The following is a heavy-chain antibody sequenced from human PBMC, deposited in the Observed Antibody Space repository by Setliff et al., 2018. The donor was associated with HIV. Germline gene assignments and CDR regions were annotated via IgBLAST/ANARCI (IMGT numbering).Heavy chain of an antibody. J-gene: IGHJ4*02. D-gene: IGHD2-15*01. CDR3: AKDIQCSGGSCKHFDF. CDR2: ISPYNGDT. CDR1: EYTFTDYF. Sequence: ASVKVSCKASEYTFTDYFIHWVRQAPGQGLEWMGWISPYNGDTKVLQNFRGRVTMTRDTSINTAYMELSGLRSDDTAVYFCAKDIQCSGGSCKHFDFWGQGTRVTVSS. V-gene: IGHV1-2*02.